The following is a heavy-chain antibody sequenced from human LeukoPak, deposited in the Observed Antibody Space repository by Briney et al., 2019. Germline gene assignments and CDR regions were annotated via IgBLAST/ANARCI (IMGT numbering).Heavy chain of an antibody. CDR3: ARDIPLAGEEEGPNWFDP. D-gene: IGHD6-19*01. CDR2: IKQDGSEK. V-gene: IGHV3-7*03. CDR1: GFTFSSYW. J-gene: IGHJ5*02. Sequence: GGSLRLSCAASGFTFSSYWMSWVRQAPGKGLEWVANIKQDGSEKYYVDSVKGRFTISRGNAKNSLYLQMNSLRAEDTAVYYCARDIPLAGEEEGPNWFDPWGQGTLVTVSS.